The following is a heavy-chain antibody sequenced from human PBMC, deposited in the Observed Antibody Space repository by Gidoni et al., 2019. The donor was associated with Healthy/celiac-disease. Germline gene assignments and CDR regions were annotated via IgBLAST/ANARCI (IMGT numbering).Heavy chain of an antibody. CDR1: GFTFSSYG. J-gene: IGHJ4*02. CDR2: ISYDGSNK. CDR3: AKGRNTAFDY. V-gene: IGHV3-30*18. D-gene: IGHD5-18*01. Sequence: QVQLVESGGGVVQPGSSLRLSCAPSGFTFSSYGMHWVRQAPGKGLEWVAVISYDGSNKYYADSVKGRFTISRDNSKNTLYLQMNSLRAEDTAVYYCAKGRNTAFDYWGQGTLVTVSS.